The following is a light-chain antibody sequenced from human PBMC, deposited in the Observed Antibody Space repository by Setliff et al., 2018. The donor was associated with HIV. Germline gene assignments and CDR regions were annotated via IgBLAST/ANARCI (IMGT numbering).Light chain of an antibody. CDR3: NSYASGDAHVV. Sequence: SALTQPASVSGSPGQSVTISCTGTSSDVGGYDFVSWYQQHPGKAPKLLIYDVSHRSSGVSHRFSASKSGNTASLTIAGLQVDDEADYYCNSYASGDAHVVFGGGTKVTVL. CDR2: DVS. V-gene: IGLV2-14*03. CDR1: SSDVGGYDF. J-gene: IGLJ2*01.